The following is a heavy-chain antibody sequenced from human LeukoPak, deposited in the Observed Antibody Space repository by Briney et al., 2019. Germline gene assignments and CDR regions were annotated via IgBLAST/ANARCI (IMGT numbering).Heavy chain of an antibody. Sequence: GASVKVSCKASGYTFTKYVVHWVRQAPGQRPEWMGWINAGNGHTQYSPNFQGRVTITRDTSASTAYMELSSLTSEDTALYYCARDDCGDTCYPGGHWGQGTLVTVSS. CDR3: ARDDCGDTCYPGGH. CDR1: GYTFTKYV. D-gene: IGHD2-21*01. V-gene: IGHV1-3*01. CDR2: INAGNGHT. J-gene: IGHJ4*02.